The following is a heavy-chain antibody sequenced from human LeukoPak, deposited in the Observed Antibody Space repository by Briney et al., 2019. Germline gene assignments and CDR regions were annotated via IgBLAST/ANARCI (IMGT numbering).Heavy chain of an antibody. J-gene: IGHJ4*02. D-gene: IGHD4-23*01. CDR2: IYTSGSN. CDR3: ARGARWSPLTYYFDY. V-gene: IGHV4-4*07. CDR1: GGSISSYY. Sequence: SETLSLTCTVSGGSISSYYWSWIRQPAGKGLEWIGRIYTSGSNNYNPSLKSRVTMSVDTSKNQFSLKLSSVTAADTAVYYCARGARWSPLTYYFDYWGQGTLVTVSS.